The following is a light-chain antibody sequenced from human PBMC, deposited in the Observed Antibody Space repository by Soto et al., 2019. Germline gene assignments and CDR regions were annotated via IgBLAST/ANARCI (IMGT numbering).Light chain of an antibody. Sequence: DIQMTQSPSSLSASVGDRVTITCRASQGIRTDLVWYQHKPGKAPKRLIYGASSLQSGVPSRFSGSGSGTEFTLTISSLQPEDFAPYYCLQHYSYPQTFGQGTTVEIK. J-gene: IGKJ1*01. V-gene: IGKV1-17*01. CDR1: QGIRTD. CDR3: LQHYSYPQT. CDR2: GAS.